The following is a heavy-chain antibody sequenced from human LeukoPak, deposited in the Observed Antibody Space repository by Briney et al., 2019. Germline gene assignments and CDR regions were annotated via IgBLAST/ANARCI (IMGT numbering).Heavy chain of an antibody. Sequence: AGSLRLSCVASGFIFRNYCMSWVRQAPGKGLEWVSVLYTGGSTYYADSGKGRFTISRDNSKNTLYLQMNSLRVEDTAVYYCARDHWNYHAFDYWGQGTLVTVSS. CDR1: GFIFRNYC. CDR2: LYTGGST. V-gene: IGHV3-53*01. J-gene: IGHJ4*02. CDR3: ARDHWNYHAFDY. D-gene: IGHD1-7*01.